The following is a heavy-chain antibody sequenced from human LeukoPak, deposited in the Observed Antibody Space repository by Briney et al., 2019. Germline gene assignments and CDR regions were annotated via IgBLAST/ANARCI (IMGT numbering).Heavy chain of an antibody. J-gene: IGHJ4*02. CDR1: GGPISSYY. CDR2: IYYSGST. CDR3: ARAVAATDYFDY. V-gene: IGHV4-59*01. D-gene: IGHD2-15*01. Sequence: SETLSLTCTVSGGPISSYYWSWIRQSPGKGLEWIGYIYYSGSTNYNPSLKSRVTISVDTSKNQFSLKLSSVTAADTAVYYCARAVAATDYFDYWGQGTLVTVSS.